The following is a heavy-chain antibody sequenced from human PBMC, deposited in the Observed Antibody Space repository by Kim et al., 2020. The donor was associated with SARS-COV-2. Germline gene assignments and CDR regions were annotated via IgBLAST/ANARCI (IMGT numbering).Heavy chain of an antibody. D-gene: IGHD6-19*01. CDR1: GFTFSSYA. J-gene: IGHJ4*02. V-gene: IGHV3-30*04. Sequence: GGSLRLSCAASGFTFSSYAMHWVRQAPGKGLEWVAVISYDGSNKYYADSVKGRFTISRDNSKNTLYLQMNSLRAEDTAVYYCLLGEGYSSGWNLDYWGQGTLVTVSS. CDR3: LLGEGYSSGWNLDY. CDR2: ISYDGSNK.